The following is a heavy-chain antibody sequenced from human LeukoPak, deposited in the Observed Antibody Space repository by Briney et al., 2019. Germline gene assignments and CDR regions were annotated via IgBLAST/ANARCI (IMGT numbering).Heavy chain of an antibody. CDR3: ARLPYSSGWYGGYYFDY. D-gene: IGHD6-19*01. J-gene: IGHJ4*02. V-gene: IGHV5-51*01. CDR2: IYPGDSDT. Sequence: GESLKISCKGSGYSFTGYWIGWVRQMPGKGLEWMGIIYPGDSDTRYSPSFQGQVTISADKSISTAYLQWSSLKASDTAMYYCARLPYSSGWYGGYYFDYWGQGTLVTVSS. CDR1: GYSFTGYW.